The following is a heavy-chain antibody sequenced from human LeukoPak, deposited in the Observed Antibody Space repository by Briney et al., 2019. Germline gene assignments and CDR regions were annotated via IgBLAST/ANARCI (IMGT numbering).Heavy chain of an antibody. D-gene: IGHD6-6*01. V-gene: IGHV1-18*01. Sequence: GASVKVSCKASGYTFNNHDINWVRQAPGRGLEWMGRINTYSANTNYAQEFQDRVIMTTDTSTSTAYMELRSLRSDDTAVYYCAREGGIARPPYLYYYIDVWGKGTTVTVSS. J-gene: IGHJ6*03. CDR1: GYTFNNHD. CDR2: INTYSANT. CDR3: AREGGIARPPYLYYYIDV.